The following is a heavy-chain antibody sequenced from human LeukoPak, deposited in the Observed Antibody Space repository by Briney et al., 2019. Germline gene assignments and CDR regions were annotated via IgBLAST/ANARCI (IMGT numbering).Heavy chain of an antibody. V-gene: IGHV4-31*03. CDR2: IYYSGST. CDR1: GGSISSGGYY. D-gene: IGHD1-26*01. Sequence: SQTLSLTCTVSGGSISSGGYYWSWLRQHPGTGLEWIGYIYYSGSTYYNPSLKSRVTISVDTSKNQFSLKLSSVTAADTAVYYCARVYSGSPHFDYWGQGTLVTVSS. J-gene: IGHJ4*02. CDR3: ARVYSGSPHFDY.